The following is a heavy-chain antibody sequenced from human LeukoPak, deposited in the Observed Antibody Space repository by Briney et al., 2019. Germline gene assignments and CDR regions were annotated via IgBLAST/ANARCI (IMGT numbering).Heavy chain of an antibody. Sequence: ASVKVSCKASGYTLTTYYMHWVRQAPGQGLEWMGTINPNGGSTIYAQKFQGRVTMTRDTSTSTVYMELSSLRSEDTAVYYCARDDYTDGVCYIGDYWGQGTLVTVSS. CDR3: ARDDYTDGVCYIGDY. CDR1: GYTLTTYY. CDR2: INPNGGST. D-gene: IGHD2-8*01. J-gene: IGHJ4*02. V-gene: IGHV1-46*01.